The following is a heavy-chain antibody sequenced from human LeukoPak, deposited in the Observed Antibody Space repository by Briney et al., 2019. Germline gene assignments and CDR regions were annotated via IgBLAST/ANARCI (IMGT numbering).Heavy chain of an antibody. CDR3: ARDHVLRYFDWLFSY. CDR2: IQYDGSNE. D-gene: IGHD3-9*01. CDR1: GFTFSSYG. Sequence: PGGSLRLSCAASGFTFSSYGMHWVRQAPGKGLEWVAYIQYDGSNEQYAHSVKGRFRISRDSSKNILYLQMNSLRAEDTAVYYCARDHVLRYFDWLFSYWGQGTLVTVSS. J-gene: IGHJ4*02. V-gene: IGHV3-30*02.